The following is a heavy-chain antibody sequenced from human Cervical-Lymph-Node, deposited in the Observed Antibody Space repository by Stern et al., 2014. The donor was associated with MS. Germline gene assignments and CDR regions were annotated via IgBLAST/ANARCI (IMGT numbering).Heavy chain of an antibody. CDR1: GGTFTSYA. J-gene: IGHJ4*02. CDR3: AKAAVTTASFDS. CDR2: LIPILDTP. V-gene: IGHV1-69*01. D-gene: IGHD4-17*01. Sequence: VQLLQSGAELKKPGPSVKVSCKASGGTFTSYAFNWVRQAPGQGLAWMGGLIPILDTPNFAQNFQGRLTITADESTSTAYMELSSLESEDTAVYYCAKAAVTTASFDSWGQGTLVTVSS.